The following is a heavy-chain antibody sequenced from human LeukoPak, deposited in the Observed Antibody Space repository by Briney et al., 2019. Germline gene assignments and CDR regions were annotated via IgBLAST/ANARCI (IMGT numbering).Heavy chain of an antibody. Sequence: ASVKVSCKASGYTFTSYYMHWVRQAPGQGLEWMGIINPSGGSTSYAQKFQGRVTMTRDTSTSTVYMELSSLRSEDTAVYYCARGLFQRWYSSLPGAFDIWGQGTMVTVSS. CDR1: GYTFTSYY. V-gene: IGHV1-46*01. CDR2: INPSGGST. J-gene: IGHJ3*02. D-gene: IGHD6-13*01. CDR3: ARGLFQRWYSSLPGAFDI.